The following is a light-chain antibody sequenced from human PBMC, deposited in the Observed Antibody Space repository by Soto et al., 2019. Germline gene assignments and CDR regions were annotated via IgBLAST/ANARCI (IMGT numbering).Light chain of an antibody. Sequence: EIVLTQSPATLSLSPGEKATLSCWASQSVNSYLAWYQQKPGQAPRLLIYDASNRATGIPARFSGSGSGTDFTLTISSLQSEDFTVYSCLQYHNLWAFGQGTKVDIK. CDR1: QSVNSY. J-gene: IGKJ1*01. CDR3: LQYHNLWA. CDR2: DAS. V-gene: IGKV3-11*01.